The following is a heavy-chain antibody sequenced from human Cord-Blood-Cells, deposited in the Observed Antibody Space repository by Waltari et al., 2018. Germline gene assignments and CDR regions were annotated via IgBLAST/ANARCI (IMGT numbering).Heavy chain of an antibody. V-gene: IGHV1-2*02. CDR1: GDTFAGCY. J-gene: IGHJ4*02. CDR3: ARVDKTTVTTDY. Sequence: QVHLVQPGAEVNKPGALVKASCKASGDTFAGCYEHRVRQVPGQGLEWMGWINPNSGGTNYAQKFQGRVTMTRDTSISTAYMELSRLRSDDTAVYYCARVDKTTVTTDYWGQGTLVTVSS. D-gene: IGHD4-17*01. CDR2: INPNSGGT.